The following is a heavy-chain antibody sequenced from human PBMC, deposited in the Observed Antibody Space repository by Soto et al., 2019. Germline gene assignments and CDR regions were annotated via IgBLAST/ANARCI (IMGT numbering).Heavy chain of an antibody. Sequence: ASVKVSWKASGYTFTSYAMHWVRQAPGQRLEWMGWINAGNGNTKYSQKFQGRVTITRDTSASTAYMELSSLRSEDTAVYYCAREYYDSSGYYFAFDIWGQGTMVTVSS. D-gene: IGHD3-22*01. CDR2: INAGNGNT. V-gene: IGHV1-3*01. CDR3: AREYYDSSGYYFAFDI. J-gene: IGHJ3*02. CDR1: GYTFTSYA.